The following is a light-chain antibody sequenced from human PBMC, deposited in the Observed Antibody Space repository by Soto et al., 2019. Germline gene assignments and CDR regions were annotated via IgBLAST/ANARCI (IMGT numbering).Light chain of an antibody. CDR1: QSVSTW. J-gene: IGKJ1*01. Sequence: DIQMTQAPSPVSASVGDRFTITCRASQSVSTWLAWYQQKPGKAPQVLISMASTLEGGVPSRFSGSGSGTEFTLTISSLQPDDFATYYCQHYNSYSEAFGQGTKADIK. V-gene: IGKV1-5*03. CDR2: MAS. CDR3: QHYNSYSEA.